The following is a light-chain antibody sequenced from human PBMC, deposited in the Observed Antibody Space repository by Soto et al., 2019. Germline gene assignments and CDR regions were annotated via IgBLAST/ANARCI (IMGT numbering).Light chain of an antibody. J-gene: IGKJ4*01. V-gene: IGKV3D-15*01. CDR3: QQYGSSLLT. CDR2: AAS. Sequence: EIVMSQSPATLSVSPGERATLSCRASQNIRNDLGWYQQKRGQPPRLLIYAASTRATGTPARFSGGGSGTEFTLTISSLQPEDFAVYYCQQYGSSLLTFGGGTKVEIK. CDR1: QNIRND.